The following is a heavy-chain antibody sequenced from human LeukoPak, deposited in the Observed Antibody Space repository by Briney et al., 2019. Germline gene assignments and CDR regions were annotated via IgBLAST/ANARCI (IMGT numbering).Heavy chain of an antibody. Sequence: GGSLRLSCAASGFAFSSYVMTWVRQAPGKGLEWVSGISGSGGSTYDADSVKGRFTVSRDNSKSTLYLQLNSLRAEDTAVYYCAKVDGVRAAPGRGRVDSRGQGTLVTVSS. CDR3: AKVDGVRAAPGRGRVDS. V-gene: IGHV3-23*01. J-gene: IGHJ4*02. D-gene: IGHD6-13*01. CDR1: GFAFSSYV. CDR2: ISGSGGST.